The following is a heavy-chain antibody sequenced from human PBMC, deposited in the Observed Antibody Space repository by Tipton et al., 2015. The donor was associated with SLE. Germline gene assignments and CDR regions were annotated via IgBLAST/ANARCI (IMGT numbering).Heavy chain of an antibody. J-gene: IGHJ4*02. V-gene: IGHV3-30-3*01. D-gene: IGHD3-3*01. Sequence: SLRLSCAASGFTFSSYAMHWVRQAPGKGLEWVAVISYDGSNRYYADSVKGRFTISRDNSKNTLYLQMNSLRAEDTAVYYCAKGSGVVSLWGQGTLVTVSS. CDR2: ISYDGSNR. CDR3: AKGSGVVSL. CDR1: GFTFSSYA.